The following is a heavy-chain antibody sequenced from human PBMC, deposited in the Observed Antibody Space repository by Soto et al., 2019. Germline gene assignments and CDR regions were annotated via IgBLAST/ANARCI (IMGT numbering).Heavy chain of an antibody. CDR1: GYSFPSYW. J-gene: IGHJ5*02. V-gene: IGHV5-10-1*01. CDR3: ARHGQLALFDQ. D-gene: IGHD6-6*01. Sequence: GESLKISCQGSGYSFPSYWISWVRQMPGKGLQWMGRIDPSDSYINYSPSFQGHVNISIDKSINTAYLQWSSLKASDTAIYYCARHGQLALFDQWGQGTLVTVSS. CDR2: IDPSDSYI.